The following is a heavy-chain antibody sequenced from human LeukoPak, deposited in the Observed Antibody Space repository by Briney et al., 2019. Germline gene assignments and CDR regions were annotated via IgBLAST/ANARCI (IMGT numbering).Heavy chain of an antibody. D-gene: IGHD6-6*01. V-gene: IGHV4-61*01. CDR2: IHDRGSD. Sequence: ETLSLTCSVSGASITTTNFWWTWIRQSPGRGLEWIGYIHDRGSDKYNPALESRATLSVDTSKNQFSLKLNSVTAADTAVYYCARYGLVEFRNAFQYWGQGILVSVSS. J-gene: IGHJ1*01. CDR1: GASITTTNFW. CDR3: ARYGLVEFRNAFQY.